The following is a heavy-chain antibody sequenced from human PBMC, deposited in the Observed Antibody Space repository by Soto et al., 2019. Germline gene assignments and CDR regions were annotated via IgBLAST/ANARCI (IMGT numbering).Heavy chain of an antibody. D-gene: IGHD5-18*01. CDR3: ARAGYSYGHDADYFDY. CDR2: IIPIFGTA. V-gene: IGHV1-69*13. J-gene: IGHJ4*02. CDR1: GGTFSSYA. Sequence: GASVKVSCKASGGTFSSYAISWVRQAPGQGLEWMGGIIPIFGTANYAQKFQGRVTITADESTNTAYMELSSLRSEDTAVYYCARAGYSYGHDADYFDYWGQGTLVTVSS.